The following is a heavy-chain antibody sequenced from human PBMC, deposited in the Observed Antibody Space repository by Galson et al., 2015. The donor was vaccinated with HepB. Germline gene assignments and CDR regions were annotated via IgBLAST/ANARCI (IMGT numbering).Heavy chain of an antibody. Sequence: SLRLSCAASGFTFSSYSMNWVRQAPGKGLEWVSYISSSSSTIYYADSVKGRFTISRDNAKNSLYLQMNSLRAEDTAVYYCAGYYYDSSGYRGGSHYYYGMDVWGQGTTVTVSS. V-gene: IGHV3-48*01. CDR2: ISSSSSTI. CDR1: GFTFSSYS. J-gene: IGHJ6*02. CDR3: AGYYYDSSGYRGGSHYYYGMDV. D-gene: IGHD3-22*01.